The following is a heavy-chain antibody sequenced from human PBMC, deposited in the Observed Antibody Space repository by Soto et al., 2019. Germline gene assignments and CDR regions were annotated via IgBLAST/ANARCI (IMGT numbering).Heavy chain of an antibody. CDR3: AKNGVGYYDSRGYYYWFDP. V-gene: IGHV3-23*01. Sequence: GGSLRLSCAASGFTFSSYAMSWVRQAPGKGLEWVSAISGSGGSTYYADSVKGRVTISRDNSKNTLYLQMNSLRAEATAVYYCAKNGVGYYDSRGYYYWFDPWGQGTLVTVSS. J-gene: IGHJ5*02. CDR1: GFTFSSYA. D-gene: IGHD3-22*01. CDR2: ISGSGGST.